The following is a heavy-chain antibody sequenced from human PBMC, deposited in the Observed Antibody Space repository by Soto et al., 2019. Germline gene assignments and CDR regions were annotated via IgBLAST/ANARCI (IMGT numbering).Heavy chain of an antibody. CDR3: ASRDCSSTSCRRDYYYYYGMDV. D-gene: IGHD2-2*01. CDR2: INPSVGST. V-gene: IGHV1-46*01. Sequence: ASVKVSCKASGYTFTSYYMHWVRQAPGQGLEWMGIINPSVGSTSYAQKFQGRVTMTRDTSTSTVYMELSSLRSEDTAVYYCASRDCSSTSCRRDYYYYYGMDVWGQGTTVTVSS. J-gene: IGHJ6*02. CDR1: GYTFTSYY.